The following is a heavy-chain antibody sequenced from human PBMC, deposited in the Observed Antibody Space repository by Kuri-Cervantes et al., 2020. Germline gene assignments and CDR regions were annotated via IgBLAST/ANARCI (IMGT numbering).Heavy chain of an antibody. J-gene: IGHJ3*02. CDR2: ISYDGSNK. V-gene: IGHV3-30*18. CDR3: AKEGYSYGTGAFDI. CDR1: GFTFSSYG. D-gene: IGHD5-18*01. Sequence: GESLKSSCAASGFTFSSYGMHWVRQAPGKGLEWVAVISYDGSNKYYADSVKGRFTISRDNSKNTLYLQMNSLRAEDTAVYYCAKEGYSYGTGAFDIWGQGTMVTVSS.